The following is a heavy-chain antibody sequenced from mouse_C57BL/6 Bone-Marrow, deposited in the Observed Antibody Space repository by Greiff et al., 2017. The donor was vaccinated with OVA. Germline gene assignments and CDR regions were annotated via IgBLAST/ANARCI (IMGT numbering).Heavy chain of an antibody. Sequence: QVQLKQPGAELVKPGASVKLSCKASGYTFTSYWMQWVKQRPGQGLEWIGEIDPSDSYTNYNQKFKGKATLTVDTSSSTAYMQLSSLTSEDSAVYYCARRYGSTFAYWGQGTLVTVSA. D-gene: IGHD1-1*01. J-gene: IGHJ3*01. CDR3: ARRYGSTFAY. CDR2: IDPSDSYT. V-gene: IGHV1-50*01. CDR1: GYTFTSYW.